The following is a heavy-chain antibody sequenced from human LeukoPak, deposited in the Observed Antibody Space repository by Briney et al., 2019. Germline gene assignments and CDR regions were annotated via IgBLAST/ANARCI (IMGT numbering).Heavy chain of an antibody. Sequence: ASVKVSCKASGYTFTGYYMHWVRQAPGQGLEWMGWINPNSGGTNYAQKFQGRVTMTTDTSTSTAYMELRSLRSDDTAVYYCAREEYYYDSSGYYLDAFDIWGQGTMVTVSS. CDR2: INPNSGGT. J-gene: IGHJ3*02. D-gene: IGHD3-22*01. CDR3: AREEYYYDSSGYYLDAFDI. CDR1: GYTFTGYY. V-gene: IGHV1-2*02.